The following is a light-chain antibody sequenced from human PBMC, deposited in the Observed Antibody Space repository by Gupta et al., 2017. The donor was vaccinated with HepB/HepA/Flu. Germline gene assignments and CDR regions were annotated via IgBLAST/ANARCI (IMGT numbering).Light chain of an antibody. J-gene: IGKJ3*01. CDR3: HQRNKWHPGIS. CDR1: QSVSIY. Sequence: EIVLTQLPATLSLSPGERATLSCRASQSVSIYLAWYQHKPAQPPRLLMYDASNVATGSTGRFSGSGGGTDCTLTISSREPEDSEVYYCHQRNKWHPGISFGHGTKVEIK. CDR2: DAS. V-gene: IGKV3-11*01.